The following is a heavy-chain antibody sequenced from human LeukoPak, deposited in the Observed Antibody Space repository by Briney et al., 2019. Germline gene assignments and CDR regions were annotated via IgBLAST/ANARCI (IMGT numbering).Heavy chain of an antibody. J-gene: IGHJ6*02. V-gene: IGHV3-73*01. CDR3: GIGRSAGSHCYFSYGIDV. Sequence: GGSQELSCASSVFTFSGSAIHWVRQASGRGLEWVGRIRSKADTAYAASVKGRFTISRDDSRNTAYLQMNSLQTEDTSVYYSGIGRSAGSHCYFSYGIDVWGQGTTVTVSS. D-gene: IGHD6-13*01. CDR1: VFTFSGSA. CDR2: IRSKADT.